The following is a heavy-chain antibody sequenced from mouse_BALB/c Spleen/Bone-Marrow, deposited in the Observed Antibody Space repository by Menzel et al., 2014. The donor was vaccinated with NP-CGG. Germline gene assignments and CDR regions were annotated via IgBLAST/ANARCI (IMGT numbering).Heavy chain of an antibody. J-gene: IGHJ2*01. CDR3: TSMITRGYYFDY. D-gene: IGHD2-4*01. Sequence: EVQLVESGGGLVKPGGSLKLSCAASGFTFSSYTMSWVRQTPEKRLEWVATISSGGSYTYYPDSVKGRFTISRDNAKNPLYLQMSSLKSEDTAMYYCTSMITRGYYFDYWGQGTTLTVSS. CDR2: ISSGGSYT. CDR1: GFTFSSYT. V-gene: IGHV5-6-4*01.